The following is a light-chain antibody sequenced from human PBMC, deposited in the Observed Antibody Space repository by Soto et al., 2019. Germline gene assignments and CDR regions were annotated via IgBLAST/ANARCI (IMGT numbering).Light chain of an antibody. CDR1: QSVSSRY. CDR2: GAA. Sequence: EIVLTQSPGTLSLSPGERATLSCRASQSVSSRYLAWYQQKPGQAPRLLIYGAASRATGIPDRFSGSGSGTDFTLTISRLEPEDFAVYYCQQRNNWPPSITFGPGTRLEIK. J-gene: IGKJ5*01. V-gene: IGKV3D-20*02. CDR3: QQRNNWPPSIT.